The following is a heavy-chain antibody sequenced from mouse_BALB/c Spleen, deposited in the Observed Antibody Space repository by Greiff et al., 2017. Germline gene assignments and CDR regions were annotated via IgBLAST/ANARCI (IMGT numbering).Heavy chain of an antibody. D-gene: IGHD1-1*01. CDR1: GFTFSDYY. Sequence: EVQVVESGGGLVKPGGSLKLSCAASGFTFSDYYMYWVRQTPEKRLEWVATISDGGSYTYYPDSVKGRFTISRDNAKNNLYLQMSSLKSEDTAMYYCARDGLPLYYYGSRGGFAYWGQGTLVTVSA. CDR2: ISDGGSYT. V-gene: IGHV5-4*02. CDR3: ARDGLPLYYYGSRGGFAY. J-gene: IGHJ3*01.